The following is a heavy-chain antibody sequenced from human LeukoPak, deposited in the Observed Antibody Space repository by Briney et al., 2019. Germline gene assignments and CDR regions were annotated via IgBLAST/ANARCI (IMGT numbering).Heavy chain of an antibody. CDR2: ISGSSGRT. V-gene: IGHV3-23*01. CDR3: AKDRDHYGSGGLDY. D-gene: IGHD3-10*01. J-gene: IGHJ4*02. CDR1: GFTFSLYA. Sequence: GGSLRLSCAASGFTFSLYAMTWVRQTPGEGVEWVSTISGSSGRTDYADSGKGRFTISRDNSKCTVYLQMNSLRAEDTAMYYCAKDRDHYGSGGLDYWGQGTLVTVSS.